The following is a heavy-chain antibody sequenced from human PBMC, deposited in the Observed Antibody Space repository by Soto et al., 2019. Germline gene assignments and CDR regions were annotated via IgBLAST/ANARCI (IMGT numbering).Heavy chain of an antibody. V-gene: IGHV1-3*01. D-gene: IGHD6-13*01. CDR1: GYSFTSYA. Sequence: ASVKVSCKASGYSFTSYALHWVRQAPGQRLEWMGWINAGNGDTKYSQNFQDRVTITRDTSATTVYMELSGLTSEDTTVYYCARDLESSIDYWGQGTLVTVSS. CDR3: ARDLESSIDY. CDR2: INAGNGDT. J-gene: IGHJ4*02.